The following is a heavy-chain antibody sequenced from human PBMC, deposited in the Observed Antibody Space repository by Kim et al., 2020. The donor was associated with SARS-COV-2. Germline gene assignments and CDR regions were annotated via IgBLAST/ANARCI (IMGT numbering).Heavy chain of an antibody. CDR1: GYTFTSYG. Sequence: GSVKVSCKASGYTFTSYGISWVRQAPGQGREWMGWISAYNGNTNYAQKLQGRVTMTTDTSTSTAYMELRSLRSDDTAVYYCARETNYYDSSGHDYWGQGTLVTVSS. J-gene: IGHJ4*02. D-gene: IGHD3-22*01. V-gene: IGHV1-18*01. CDR2: ISAYNGNT. CDR3: ARETNYYDSSGHDY.